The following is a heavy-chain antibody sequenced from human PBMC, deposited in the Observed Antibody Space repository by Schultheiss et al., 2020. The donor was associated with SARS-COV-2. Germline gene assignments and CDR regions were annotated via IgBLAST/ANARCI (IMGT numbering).Heavy chain of an antibody. D-gene: IGHD4-17*01. J-gene: IGHJ3*02. CDR1: GFRFIYDY. CDR2: IRSKANSYAT. CDR3: TRPYGDYARDAFDI. V-gene: IGHV3-73*01. Sequence: GGSLRLSCADSGFRFIYDYMNWVRQASGKGLEWVGRIRSKANSYATAYAASVKGRFTISRDDSKNTAYLQMNSLKTEDTAVYYCTRPYGDYARDAFDIWGQGTMVTVSS.